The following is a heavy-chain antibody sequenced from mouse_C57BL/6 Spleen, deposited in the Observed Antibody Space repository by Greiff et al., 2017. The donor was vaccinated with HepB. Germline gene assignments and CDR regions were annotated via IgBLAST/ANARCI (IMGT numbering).Heavy chain of an antibody. J-gene: IGHJ1*03. CDR3: ARRVITTVVAHWYFDV. CDR1: GYTFTSYW. V-gene: IGHV1-55*01. Sequence: QVQLKQPGAELVKPGASVKMSCKASGYTFTSYWITWVKQRPGQGLEWIGDIYPGSGSTNYNEKFKSKATLTVDTSSSTAYMQLSSLTSEDSAVYYCARRVITTVVAHWYFDVWGTGTTVTVSS. D-gene: IGHD1-1*01. CDR2: IYPGSGST.